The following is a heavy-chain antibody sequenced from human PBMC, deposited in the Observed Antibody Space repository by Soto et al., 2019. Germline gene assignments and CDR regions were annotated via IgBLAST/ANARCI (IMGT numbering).Heavy chain of an antibody. CDR3: ARDPPPRTGDY. CDR1: GYSFTSYA. Sequence: GASVKVSCKASGYSFTSYAMHWVRQAPGQRLDWMGWINAGNGNTKYSQKFQGRVTITRDTSASTAYMELSSLRSEDTAAYYCARDPPPRTGDYWGQGTLVTAPQ. D-gene: IGHD1-1*01. CDR2: INAGNGNT. J-gene: IGHJ4*02. V-gene: IGHV1-3*01.